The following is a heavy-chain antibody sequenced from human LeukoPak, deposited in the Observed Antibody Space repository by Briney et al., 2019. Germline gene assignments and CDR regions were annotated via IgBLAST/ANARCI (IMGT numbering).Heavy chain of an antibody. D-gene: IGHD2-2*01. V-gene: IGHV4-59*01. CDR3: ARVVPDGYSDY. CDR1: GGSITNYY. J-gene: IGHJ4*02. CDR2: IHYTGLT. Sequence: SETLSLTCTVSGGSITNYYWSWIRQPPGKGLDRIGYIHYTGLTNYNPSLTSRLTISVDTSKNQSSLKLSSVTAADAAVYFCARVVPDGYSDYWGQGTLVTVSS.